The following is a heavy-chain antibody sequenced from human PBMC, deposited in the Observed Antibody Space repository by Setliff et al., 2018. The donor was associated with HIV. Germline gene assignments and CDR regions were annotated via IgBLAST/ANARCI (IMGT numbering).Heavy chain of an antibody. CDR3: ARSPGDYLFDY. CDR2: ISPANGNT. V-gene: IGHV1-18*01. J-gene: IGHJ4*02. Sequence: GASVKVSCKASGYTFNTYGISWVRQAPGQGLEWMGWISPANGNTNYAQNVRGRVTMVTETSTSTAYMELSSLRSEDTAVYYCARSPGDYLFDYWGQGTLVTVSS. CDR1: GYTFNTYG. D-gene: IGHD4-17*01.